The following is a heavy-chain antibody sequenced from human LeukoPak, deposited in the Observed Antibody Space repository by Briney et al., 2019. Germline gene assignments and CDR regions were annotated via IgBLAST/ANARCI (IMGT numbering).Heavy chain of an antibody. CDR3: ATTRGLDY. Sequence: GGSLRLSWAASGFTFSSYWMSWVRQAPGKGLEWVANIKQDGSEKYYVDSVKGRFTISRDNTKNSLYLQMNSLGAEDTAVYYCATTRGLDYWGQGTLVTVSS. V-gene: IGHV3-7*01. J-gene: IGHJ4*02. CDR2: IKQDGSEK. D-gene: IGHD1-1*01. CDR1: GFTFSSYW.